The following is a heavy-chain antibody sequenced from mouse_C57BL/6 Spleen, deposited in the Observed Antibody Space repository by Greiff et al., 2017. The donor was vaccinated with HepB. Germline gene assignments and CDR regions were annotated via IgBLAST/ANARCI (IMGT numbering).Heavy chain of an antibody. D-gene: IGHD2-4*01. CDR2: ISYDGSN. CDR3: ARGGYDYEGWFAY. CDR1: GYSITSGYY. J-gene: IGHJ3*01. Sequence: ESGPGLVKPSQSLSLTCSVTGYSITSGYYWNWIRQFPGNKLEWMGYISYDGSNNYNPSLKNRISITRDTSKNQFFLKLNSVTTEDTATYYCARGGYDYEGWFAYWGQGTLVTVSA. V-gene: IGHV3-6*01.